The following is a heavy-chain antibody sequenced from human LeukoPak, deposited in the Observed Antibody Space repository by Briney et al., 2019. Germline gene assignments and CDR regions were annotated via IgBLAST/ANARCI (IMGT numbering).Heavy chain of an antibody. CDR3: AKDVWFGESNYFDY. Sequence: LPGGSLRLSCAASGFTFSSYGMHWVRQAPGKGLEWVAFIRYDGSNKYYADSVKGRFTISRDNSKNTLYLQMNSLRAEDTAVYYCAKDVWFGESNYFDYWGQGTLVTVSS. D-gene: IGHD3-10*01. V-gene: IGHV3-30*02. CDR1: GFTFSSYG. CDR2: IRYDGSNK. J-gene: IGHJ4*02.